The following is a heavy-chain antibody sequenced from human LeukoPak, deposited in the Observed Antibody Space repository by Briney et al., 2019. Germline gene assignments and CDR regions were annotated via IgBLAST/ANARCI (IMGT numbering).Heavy chain of an antibody. Sequence: GGSLRLSCAVSGLTFSSSWMDWVRQAPGKGLEWVASINPEGSEKYSADSVKGRFTISRDNAKNSLYLQMDSLRVEDTAVYYCAKDGTAMVTNSFDYWGQGTLVTVSS. D-gene: IGHD5-18*01. CDR3: AKDGTAMVTNSFDY. V-gene: IGHV3-7*03. CDR1: GLTFSSSW. CDR2: INPEGSEK. J-gene: IGHJ4*02.